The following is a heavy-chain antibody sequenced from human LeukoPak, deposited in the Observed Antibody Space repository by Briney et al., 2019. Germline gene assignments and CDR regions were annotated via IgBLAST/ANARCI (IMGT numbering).Heavy chain of an antibody. Sequence: SETLSLTCTVSGGSISSYYWSWIRQPPGKGLEWIGYIFYSGSTNYNPSLKGRVTMSVDTSKNQFSLKLSSVTAADTAVYYCARDAHYYYDSSGFIFFDYWGQGTLVTVSS. CDR2: IFYSGST. J-gene: IGHJ4*02. D-gene: IGHD3-22*01. CDR3: ARDAHYYYDSSGFIFFDY. CDR1: GGSISSYY. V-gene: IGHV4-59*12.